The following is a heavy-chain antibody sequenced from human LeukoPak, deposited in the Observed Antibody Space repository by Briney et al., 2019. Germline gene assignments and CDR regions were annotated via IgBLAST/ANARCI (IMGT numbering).Heavy chain of an antibody. CDR2: ISGSGGST. D-gene: IGHD3-16*01. J-gene: IGHJ4*02. Sequence: PGGSLRLSCAASGFTFSSYSMNWVRQAPGKGPEWVSAISGSGGSTYYADSVKGRFTISRDNSKNTLYLQMNSLRAEDMAVYYCAPPYDQVIDYWGQGTLVTVSS. CDR3: APPYDQVIDY. V-gene: IGHV3-23*01. CDR1: GFTFSSYS.